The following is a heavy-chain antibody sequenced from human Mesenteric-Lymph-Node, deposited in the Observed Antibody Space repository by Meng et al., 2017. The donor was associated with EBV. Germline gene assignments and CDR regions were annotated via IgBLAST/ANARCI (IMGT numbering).Heavy chain of an antibody. Sequence: QVQLQQWGAGLLEPSETLSLTCAVSGGSISTGGYYWTWIRQPPGKGLVWIAYIYYTGTTYYNPSLKSRVTISVDTSKNQFSLKLNSVTAADTAVYYCARGIVDSWFDPWGQGALVTVSS. D-gene: IGHD2-21*01. CDR2: IYYTGTT. CDR1: GGSISTGGYY. V-gene: IGHV4-30-4*01. CDR3: ARGIVDSWFDP. J-gene: IGHJ5*02.